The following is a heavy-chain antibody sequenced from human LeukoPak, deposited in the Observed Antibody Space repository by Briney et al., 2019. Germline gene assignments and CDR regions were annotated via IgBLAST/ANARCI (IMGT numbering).Heavy chain of an antibody. CDR3: ARDPTGHTYYDFWSGYYDYYYYMDV. Sequence: ASVKVSCKASGYTFTSYGISWVRQAPGQGLEWMGWISAYNGNTNYAQKLQGRVTMTTDTSTSTAYMELRSMRSDAPAVYYCARDPTGHTYYDFWSGYYDYYYYMDVCGKGTTVTVSS. CDR2: ISAYNGNT. V-gene: IGHV1-18*01. J-gene: IGHJ6*03. CDR1: GYTFTSYG. D-gene: IGHD3-3*01.